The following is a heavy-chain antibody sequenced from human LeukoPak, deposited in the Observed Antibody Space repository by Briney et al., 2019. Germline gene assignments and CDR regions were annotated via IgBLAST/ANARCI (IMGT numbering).Heavy chain of an antibody. CDR1: GFTFSSYA. CDR2: ISGSGGST. D-gene: IGHD6-13*01. CDR3: AKDRSSSWYEYFQH. J-gene: IGHJ1*01. V-gene: IGHV3-23*01. Sequence: GGSLRLSCAASGFTFSSYAMSWVGQAPGKGLEWVSAISGSGGSTYYADSVKGRFTISRDNSKNTLYLQMNSLRAEDTAVYYCAKDRSSSWYEYFQHWGQGTLVTVSS.